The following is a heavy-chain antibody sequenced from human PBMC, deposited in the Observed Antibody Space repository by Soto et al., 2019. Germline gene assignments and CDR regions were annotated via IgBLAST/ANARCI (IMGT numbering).Heavy chain of an antibody. Sequence: QVQLVESGGGVVQPGRSLRLSCAASGFTFSSYAMHWARQAPGKGLEWVAVISYDGSNKYYADSVKGRFTISRDNSKNXLYLQMHSLRAEDTAVYYCARDGGTGTHYYYGMDVWGQGTTVTVSS. CDR3: ARDGGTGTHYYYGMDV. J-gene: IGHJ6*02. D-gene: IGHD1-7*01. V-gene: IGHV3-30-3*01. CDR1: GFTFSSYA. CDR2: ISYDGSNK.